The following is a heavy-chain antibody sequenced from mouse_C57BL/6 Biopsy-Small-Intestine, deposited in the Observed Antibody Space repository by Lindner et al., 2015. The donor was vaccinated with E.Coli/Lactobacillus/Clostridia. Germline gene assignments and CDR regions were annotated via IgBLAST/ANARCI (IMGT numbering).Heavy chain of an antibody. CDR3: ARRQLRLDAMDY. J-gene: IGHJ4*01. V-gene: IGHV1-18*01. D-gene: IGHD3-2*02. CDR2: INPNNGGT. CDR1: GYTFTDYN. Sequence: VQLQESGPELVKPGASVKIPCKASGYTFTDYNMDWVKQSHGKSLEWIGDINPNNGGTIYNQKFKGKATLTVDKSSSTAYMELRSPTSEDTAVYYCARRQLRLDAMDYWGQGTSVTVSS.